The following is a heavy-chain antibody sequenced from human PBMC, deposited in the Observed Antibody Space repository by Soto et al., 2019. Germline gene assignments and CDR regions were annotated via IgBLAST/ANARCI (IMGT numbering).Heavy chain of an antibody. CDR1: GFTFSSYA. V-gene: IGHV3-30-3*01. J-gene: IGHJ4*02. CDR2: ISYDGSNK. CDR3: ARDGGH. Sequence: QVQLVESGGGVVQPGRSLRLSCAASGFTFSSYAMHWVRQAPGKGLEWVAVISYDGSNKYYADSVKGRFTISRDNSKNTLYLQMNSLRAEDTAVYYCARDGGHWGQGTLVTVSS. D-gene: IGHD2-15*01.